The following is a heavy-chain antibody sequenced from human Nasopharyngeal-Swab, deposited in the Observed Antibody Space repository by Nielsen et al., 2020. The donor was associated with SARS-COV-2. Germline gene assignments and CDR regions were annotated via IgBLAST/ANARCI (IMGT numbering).Heavy chain of an antibody. D-gene: IGHD3-9*01. CDR1: GGSFSGYY. Sequence: PHTLSLTCAVYGGSFSGYYWSWIRPPPGKGLEWIEEHDYSGSTNYNPSLKRRVTISVDTSKNQFSLKLSPVTAAVTAVYYCASVILTGYLSDAFKLWTLATMVTVSS. CDR3: ASVILTGYLSDAFKL. CDR2: HDYSGST. J-gene: IGHJ3*01. V-gene: IGHV4-34*01.